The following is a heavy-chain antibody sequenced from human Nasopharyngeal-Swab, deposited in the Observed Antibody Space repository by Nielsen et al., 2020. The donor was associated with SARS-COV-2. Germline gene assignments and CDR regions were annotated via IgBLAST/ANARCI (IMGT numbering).Heavy chain of an antibody. D-gene: IGHD3-3*01. CDR2: IKQDGGEK. J-gene: IGHJ6*03. V-gene: IGHV3-7*05. CDR3: ARNDFWSGYYKVPMDV. Sequence: VRQMPGKGLEWVANIKQDGGEKYYVDSVKGRFTISRDNAKNSLYLQMNSLRAEDTAVYYCARNDFWSGYYKVPMDVWGKGTTVTVSS.